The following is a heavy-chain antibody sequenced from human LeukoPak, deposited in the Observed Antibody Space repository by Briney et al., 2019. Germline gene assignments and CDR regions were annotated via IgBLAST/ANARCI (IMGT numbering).Heavy chain of an antibody. D-gene: IGHD3-3*01. CDR1: GFTFSSYA. Sequence: PGRSLRLSCAASGFTFSSYAMHWVRQAPGKGLEWMAVISYDGSNKYYADSVKGRFTISRDNSKNTLYLQMNSLRGEDTAVYYCAKASFWSGPGWGQGTLVTVSS. V-gene: IGHV3-30-3*01. CDR3: AKASFWSGPG. J-gene: IGHJ4*02. CDR2: ISYDGSNK.